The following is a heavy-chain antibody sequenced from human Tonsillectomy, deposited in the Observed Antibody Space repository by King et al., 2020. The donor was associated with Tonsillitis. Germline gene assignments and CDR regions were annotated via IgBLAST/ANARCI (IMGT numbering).Heavy chain of an antibody. CDR1: GFTFSSYA. Sequence: VQLVESGGGLVQPGGSLRLSCAASGFTFSSYAMHWVRQAPGKGLEYVSAVSSNGGSTYYANSVKGRFTISRDNSKNTLYLQMGSLRPEDMAVYYCASLHYYDRRAYIYWGQGTLVTVSS. V-gene: IGHV3-64*01. J-gene: IGHJ4*02. CDR2: VSSNGGST. D-gene: IGHD3-22*01. CDR3: ASLHYYDRRAYIY.